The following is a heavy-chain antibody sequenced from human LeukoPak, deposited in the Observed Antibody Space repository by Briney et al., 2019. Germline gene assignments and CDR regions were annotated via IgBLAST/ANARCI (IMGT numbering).Heavy chain of an antibody. CDR2: IDHSGST. CDR3: AGGDDFSLDYYYMDV. V-gene: IGHV4-34*01. J-gene: IGHJ6*03. Sequence: KPSETLSLTCAVYGGSFSGYYWTWIRQPPGKGLEWIGEIDHSGSTNYNPSLKSRVTISVDKSKNQFSLKLSSVTAADTAVYYCAGGDDFSLDYYYMDVWGKGTTVTVSS. D-gene: IGHD3-3*01. CDR1: GGSFSGYY.